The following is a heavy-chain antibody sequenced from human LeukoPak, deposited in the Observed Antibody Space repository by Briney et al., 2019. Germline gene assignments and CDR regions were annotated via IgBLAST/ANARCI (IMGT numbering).Heavy chain of an antibody. Sequence: PGGSLRLSCAASGFIFGSYEMNWVRQAPGKGLEGVSYINSIGSTIYYADSVKGRFAISRDNAKNSLYLQMNSLRAEDTAVYYCARTVGATDSLDYWGQGTLVTVSS. V-gene: IGHV3-48*03. CDR3: ARTVGATDSLDY. CDR2: INSIGSTI. J-gene: IGHJ4*02. CDR1: GFIFGSYE. D-gene: IGHD1-26*01.